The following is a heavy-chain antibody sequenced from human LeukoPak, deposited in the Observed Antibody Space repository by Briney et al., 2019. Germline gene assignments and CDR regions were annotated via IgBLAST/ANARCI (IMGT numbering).Heavy chain of an antibody. CDR1: GFTFKKYW. CDR2: IKEDGSET. V-gene: IGHV3-7*01. D-gene: IGHD5-24*01. Sequence: GGSLRLSCAASGFTFKKYWMNWVRQVPGKGLECLANIKEDGSETYYADSVKGRFTISRDNPRNLLFLQINSLRVEDTAVYYCARETPRRGETRDGYRWGQGTLVTVSS. CDR3: ARETPRRGETRDGYR. J-gene: IGHJ4*02.